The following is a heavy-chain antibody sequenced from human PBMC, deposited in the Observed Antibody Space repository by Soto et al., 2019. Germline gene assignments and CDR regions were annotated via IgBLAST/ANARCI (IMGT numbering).Heavy chain of an antibody. V-gene: IGHV1-69*12. D-gene: IGHD3-22*01. J-gene: IGHJ6*02. CDR1: GGSLSNYG. CDR2: IIPVFGTP. CDR3: ARGDATKIVVTTYYGMGV. Sequence: QVQLVQSGAEVKKPGSSVKVSCKASGGSLSNYGISGVRQAPGQGLEWMGAIIPVFGTPNYAQKFQDRVTMTADESTTTVYMEVRCQTSADTAVYSCARGDATKIVVTTYYGMGVWGQGTTVAVSS.